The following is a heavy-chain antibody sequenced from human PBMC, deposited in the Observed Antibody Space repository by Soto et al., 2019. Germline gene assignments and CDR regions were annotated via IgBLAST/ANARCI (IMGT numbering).Heavy chain of an antibody. CDR1: TESLRGYY. CDR2: ISQSGFT. D-gene: IGHD6-19*01. J-gene: IGHJ5*02. V-gene: IGHV4-34*01. Sequence: QVQLQQRGAGLLRPSETLSLTCAVSTESLRGYYWTWIRQSPGKGLEWIGEISQSGFTNYNPSLESRVTLSVDTSKSEFSLHLTSMTAADTALYYCARGLFSSGLYSYFDPWGQGTPVTVSS. CDR3: ARGLFSSGLYSYFDP.